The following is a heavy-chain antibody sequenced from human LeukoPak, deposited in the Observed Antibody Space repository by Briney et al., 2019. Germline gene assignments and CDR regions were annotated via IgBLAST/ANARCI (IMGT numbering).Heavy chain of an antibody. Sequence: SETLCLTCAVYGGSLSGYYWSWIRQPPGKGLEWIGEINHSGSTNYNPSLKSRVTISVDTSKNQFSLKLSSVTAADTAVYYCARDEIVVVAANRGLYNWFDPWGQGTLVTVSS. CDR2: INHSGST. CDR3: ARDEIVVVAANRGLYNWFDP. J-gene: IGHJ5*02. CDR1: GGSLSGYY. D-gene: IGHD2-15*01. V-gene: IGHV4-34*01.